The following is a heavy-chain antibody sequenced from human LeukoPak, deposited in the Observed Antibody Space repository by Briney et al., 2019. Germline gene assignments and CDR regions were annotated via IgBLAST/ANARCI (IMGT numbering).Heavy chain of an antibody. CDR2: MPRNGGST. CDR3: ARGGVWQQVAVVY. V-gene: IGHV3-64*01. CDR1: GFIFINSA. Sequence: GGTLRLFCAASGFIFINSAMHWVRQAPGKGLEYVSGMPRNGGSTYYTNSVKGRFTISRDDSKNTLYVQMGSLRPEDIPVFYCARGGVWQQVAVVYWGRGTLVSVSS. J-gene: IGHJ4*02. D-gene: IGHD6-13*01.